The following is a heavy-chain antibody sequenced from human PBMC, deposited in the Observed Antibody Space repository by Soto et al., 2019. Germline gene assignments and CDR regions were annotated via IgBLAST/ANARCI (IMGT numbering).Heavy chain of an antibody. D-gene: IGHD3-3*01. J-gene: IGHJ6*02. CDR3: ARDFGVVISSWSGGMDV. V-gene: IGHV4-38-2*02. CDR1: GYSISSGYY. Sequence: PSETLSLTCAVSGYSISSGYYWGWIRQPPGEGLEWIGSIYHSGTTYYNPSLKSRVTISVDTSKNQFSLRLSSVSAADTAVYYCARDFGVVISSWSGGMDVWGQGTTVTVSS. CDR2: IYHSGTT.